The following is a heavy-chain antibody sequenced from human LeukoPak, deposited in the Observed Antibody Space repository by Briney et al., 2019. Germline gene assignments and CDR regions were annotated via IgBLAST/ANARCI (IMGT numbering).Heavy chain of an antibody. CDR1: GFTFSNAW. Sequence: GGSLRLSCAASGFTFSNAWMSWVRQAPGKGLEWVGRIKSKTDGGTTDYAAPVKGRFTISRDDSKNTLYLQMSSLKPEDTAVYYCITFSMIVVVITTWGQGTLVTVSS. D-gene: IGHD3-22*01. J-gene: IGHJ4*02. V-gene: IGHV3-15*01. CDR3: ITFSMIVVVITT. CDR2: IKSKTDGGTT.